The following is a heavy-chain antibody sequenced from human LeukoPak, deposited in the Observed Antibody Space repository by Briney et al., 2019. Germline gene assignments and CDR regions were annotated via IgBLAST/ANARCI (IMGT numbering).Heavy chain of an antibody. D-gene: IGHD3-22*01. CDR3: ARGRRDSSGYYGPRGAFDI. Sequence: SETLSLTCAVYGGSFSGYYWSWISQPPGKGLEWIGEINHSGSTNYNPSLKSRVTISVDTSKNQSSLKLSSVTAADTAVYYCARGRRDSSGYYGPRGAFDIWGQGTMVTVSS. J-gene: IGHJ3*02. CDR2: INHSGST. CDR1: GGSFSGYY. V-gene: IGHV4-34*01.